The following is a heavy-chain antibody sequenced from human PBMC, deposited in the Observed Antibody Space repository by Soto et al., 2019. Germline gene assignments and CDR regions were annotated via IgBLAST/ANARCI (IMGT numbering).Heavy chain of an antibody. J-gene: IGHJ5*02. CDR3: AGILRRYCSSTSCQRSNWFDP. V-gene: IGHV1-46*03. D-gene: IGHD2-2*01. CDR1: GYTFASYY. Sequence: ASAKVSCKASGYTFASYYMLWVRQAPGQGLEWVGINKPSGGSTSYAQKFQGRVTMTRDTSTSTVYMELSSLRSEDTAVYYCAGILRRYCSSTSCQRSNWFDPWGQGTLVTVSS. CDR2: NKPSGGST.